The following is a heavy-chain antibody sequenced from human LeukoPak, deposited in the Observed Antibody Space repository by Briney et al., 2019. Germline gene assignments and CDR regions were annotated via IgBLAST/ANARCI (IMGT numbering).Heavy chain of an antibody. CDR3: ARVRVVTALGYFDY. CDR2: ISSSSSYI. Sequence: GGFLRLSCAASGFTFSSYSMNWVRQAPGKGLEWVSSISSSSSYIYYADSVKGRFTISRDNAKNSLYLQMNSLRAEDTAVYYCARVRVVTALGYFDYWGQGTLVTVSS. CDR1: GFTFSSYS. V-gene: IGHV3-21*01. J-gene: IGHJ4*02. D-gene: IGHD2-21*02.